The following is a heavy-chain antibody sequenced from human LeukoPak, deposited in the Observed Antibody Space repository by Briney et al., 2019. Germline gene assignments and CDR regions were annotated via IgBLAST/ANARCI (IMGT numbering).Heavy chain of an antibody. CDR3: ARGVVTGTTGFDF. CDR2: INHSGST. CDR1: GGSFSGYY. Sequence: PSGTLSLTCAVYGGSFSGYYWSWIRQPPGKGLEWIGEINHSGSTNYNPSLKSRVTISVDTSKNQFSLKLSSVTAADTAVYYCARGVVTGTTGFDFWGQGTLVTVSS. D-gene: IGHD1-7*01. J-gene: IGHJ4*02. V-gene: IGHV4-34*01.